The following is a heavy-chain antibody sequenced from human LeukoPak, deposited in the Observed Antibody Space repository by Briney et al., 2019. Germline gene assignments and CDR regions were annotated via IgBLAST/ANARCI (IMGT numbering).Heavy chain of an antibody. Sequence: GASVKVSCKASGYTFTSYGISWVRQAPGQGLEWMGWISAYNGNTNYAQKLQGRVTITTDTSTSTAYMELRSLRSDDTAVYYCASSVYPPAGTNRYYYGMDVWGQGTTVTVSS. CDR2: ISAYNGNT. J-gene: IGHJ6*02. D-gene: IGHD6-13*01. V-gene: IGHV1-18*01. CDR1: GYTFTSYG. CDR3: ASSVYPPAGTNRYYYGMDV.